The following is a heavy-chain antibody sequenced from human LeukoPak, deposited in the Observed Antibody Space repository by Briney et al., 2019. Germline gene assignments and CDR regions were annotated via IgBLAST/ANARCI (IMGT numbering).Heavy chain of an antibody. Sequence: ASVKVSCKASGYTFTSYGISWVRQAPGQGLEWMGWISAYNGNTNYAQKLQGRVTMTTDTSTSTAYMELRSLRSDDTAVYYCARGFLEWLLTSSFDVWGQGTTVTVSS. J-gene: IGHJ3*01. CDR3: ARGFLEWLLTSSFDV. CDR2: ISAYNGNT. D-gene: IGHD3-3*01. V-gene: IGHV1-18*01. CDR1: GYTFTSYG.